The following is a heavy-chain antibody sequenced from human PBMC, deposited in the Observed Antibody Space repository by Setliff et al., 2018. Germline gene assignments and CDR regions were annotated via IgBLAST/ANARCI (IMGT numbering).Heavy chain of an antibody. Sequence: PSETLSLTCTVSGGSIRSSVSGSITSTSYYWAWIRQPPGKGLEWIGKITHGGSATYNPSLKSRVTIFVDASKSQFSLEVTSVTAADTAVYYCARGLRTATSYTGGWYYFDYWGLGTLVTVSS. CDR3: ARGLRTATSYTGGWYYFDY. D-gene: IGHD1-26*01. CDR1: GGSIRSSVSGSITSTSYY. J-gene: IGHJ4*02. V-gene: IGHV4-39*07. CDR2: ITHGGSA.